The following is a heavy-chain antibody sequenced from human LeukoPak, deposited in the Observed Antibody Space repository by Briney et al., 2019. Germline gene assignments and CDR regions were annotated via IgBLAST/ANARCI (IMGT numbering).Heavy chain of an antibody. CDR3: ARWAGRNYYDSSGYYQ. CDR1: GYTFTSYD. V-gene: IGHV1-8*01. CDR2: MNPNSGNT. Sequence: ASVTVSCKSSGYTFTSYDINWVRQATGQGLEWMGWMNPNSGNTGYAQKFQGRVTMTRNTSISTAYMELSSLRSEDTAVYYCARWAGRNYYDSSGYYQWGQGTLVTVSS. D-gene: IGHD3-22*01. J-gene: IGHJ4*02.